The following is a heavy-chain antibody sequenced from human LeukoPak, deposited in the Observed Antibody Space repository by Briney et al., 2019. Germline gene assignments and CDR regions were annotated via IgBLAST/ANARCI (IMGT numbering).Heavy chain of an antibody. D-gene: IGHD3-22*01. Sequence: ASVKVSCKTSGYTFTGYYMHWVRQAPGQGPEWMGWINPNTGGTNYAQKFQGRVTMTSDTSISTAYMELSSLRSDDTAVYYCARAPMIVVVFPPRLDYWGQGTLVTVSS. J-gene: IGHJ4*02. CDR2: INPNTGGT. CDR1: GYTFTGYY. CDR3: ARAPMIVVVFPPRLDY. V-gene: IGHV1-2*02.